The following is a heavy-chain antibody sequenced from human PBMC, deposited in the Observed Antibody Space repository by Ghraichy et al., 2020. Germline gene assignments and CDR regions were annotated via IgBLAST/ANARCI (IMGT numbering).Heavy chain of an antibody. CDR1: GFTFSTSS. V-gene: IGHV3-48*02. CDR3: ATEGLAVAGTGMDV. J-gene: IGHJ6*04. Sequence: GGSPRLSCAASGFTFSTSSMNWVRQTPGKGLEWITYISGSSTPIYYADSVKGRFTVSRDNAKNSLFLQMSSLRDEDTAVYYCATEGLAVAGTGMDVWGKGTTVTVSS. CDR2: ISGSSTPI. D-gene: IGHD6-19*01.